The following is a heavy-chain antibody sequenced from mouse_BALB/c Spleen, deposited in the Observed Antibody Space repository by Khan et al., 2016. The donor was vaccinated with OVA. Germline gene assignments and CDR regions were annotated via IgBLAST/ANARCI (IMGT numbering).Heavy chain of an antibody. D-gene: IGHD2-10*02. V-gene: IGHV2-6-5*01. CDR1: GFSLTDYG. CDR2: IWGGGST. J-gene: IGHJ4*01. Sequence: VQRVESGPGLVAPSQNLSITCSVSGFSLTDYGVSWIRQPPGKGLEWLGVIWGGGSTYYNSALESRLSISKDNSKSQVFLKMNSLQTDDTAMYYCAKGVWSYYYAVDYWGQGTSVTVSS. CDR3: AKGVWSYYYAVDY.